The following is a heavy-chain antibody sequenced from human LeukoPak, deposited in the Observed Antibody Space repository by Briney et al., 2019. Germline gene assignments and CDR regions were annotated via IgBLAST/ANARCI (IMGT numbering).Heavy chain of an antibody. J-gene: IGHJ6*02. CDR3: ARDHSAAAGTWWYYYYYGMDV. CDR1: GFTFSSYG. Sequence: GGSLRLSCAASGFTFSSYGMHWVRQAPGKGLEWVAVIGYDGSNKYYADSVKGRFTISRDNSKNTLYLQMNSLRAEDTAVYYCARDHSAAAGTWWYYYYYGMDVWGQGTTVTVSS. D-gene: IGHD6-13*01. CDR2: IGYDGSNK. V-gene: IGHV3-33*01.